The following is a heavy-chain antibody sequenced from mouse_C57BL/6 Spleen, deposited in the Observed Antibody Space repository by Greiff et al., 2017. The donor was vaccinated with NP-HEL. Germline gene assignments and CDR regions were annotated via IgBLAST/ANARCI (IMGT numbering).Heavy chain of an antibody. D-gene: IGHD2-10*02. CDR3: ARLYGNLDY. J-gene: IGHJ2*01. CDR2: IDPSDSYT. V-gene: IGHV1-69*01. CDR1: GYTFTSYW. Sequence: QVQLQQPGAELVMPGASVKLSCKASGYTFTSYWLHWVKQRPGQGLEWIGEIDPSDSYTNYNQKFQGKSTLTVDKSSSTAYMQLSSLTSEDSAVYYCARLYGNLDYWGQGTTLTVSS.